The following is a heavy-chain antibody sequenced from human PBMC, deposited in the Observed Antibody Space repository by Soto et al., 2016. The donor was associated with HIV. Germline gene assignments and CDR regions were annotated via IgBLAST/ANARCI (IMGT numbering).Heavy chain of an antibody. CDR1: GYTFTGYY. CDR2: INPNSGGT. CDR3: ARDRLYYYDSSGYYYFDY. D-gene: IGHD3-22*01. Sequence: QVQLVQSGAEVKKPGASVKVSCKASGYTFTGYYMHWVRQAPGQGLEWMGWINPNSGGTNYAQKFQGRVTMTRDTSISTAYMELNRLRPDDTAVYYCARDRLYYYDSSGYYYFDYWGQGTLVTVSS. J-gene: IGHJ4*02. V-gene: IGHV1-2*02.